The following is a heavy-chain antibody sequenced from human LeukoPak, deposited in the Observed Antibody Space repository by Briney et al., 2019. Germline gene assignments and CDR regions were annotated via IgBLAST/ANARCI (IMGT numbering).Heavy chain of an antibody. CDR1: GGTFSSYA. V-gene: IGHV1-69*13. Sequence: SVKVSCKASGGTFSSYAISWVRQAPGQGLEWMGGIIPIFGTANYAQKFQGRVTITADESTSTAYMELSSLRSEDTAVYYCAGGSSRATSYFWSGYYPTNWFDPWGQGTLVTVSS. J-gene: IGHJ5*02. D-gene: IGHD3-3*01. CDR2: IIPIFGTA. CDR3: AGGSSRATSYFWSGYYPTNWFDP.